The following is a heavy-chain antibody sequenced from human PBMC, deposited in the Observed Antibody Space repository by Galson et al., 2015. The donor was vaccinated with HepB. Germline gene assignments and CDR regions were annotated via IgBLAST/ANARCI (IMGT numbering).Heavy chain of an antibody. J-gene: IGHJ3*02. V-gene: IGHV3-73*01. CDR3: TSPHDDDDYIGAFDI. Sequence: SLRLSCAASGFTFSGSAIHWVRQASGKGLGWVGRIRSKTNTYATAYASSVKDRLTISSDVSKNTAYLLINSLKIEDTAVYFCTSPHDDDDYIGAFDIWGQGTMVTVSS. CDR2: IRSKTNTYAT. CDR1: GFTFSGSA. D-gene: IGHD4-17*01.